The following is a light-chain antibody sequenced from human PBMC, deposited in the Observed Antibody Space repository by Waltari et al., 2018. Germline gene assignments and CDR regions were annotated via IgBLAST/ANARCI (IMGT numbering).Light chain of an antibody. Sequence: DVVLTQSPLFLAVTPGQSVSISCKSSQSLLYSDGNTFLTWFHQSPGPSPRRLIYDLTSRASGAPARFSGSGSGTNFTLNIAGVEADDAGVYFCVQGTHWVTFGGGT. CDR3: VQGTHWVT. CDR1: QSLLYSDGNTF. V-gene: IGKV2-30*01. J-gene: IGKJ4*01. CDR2: DLT.